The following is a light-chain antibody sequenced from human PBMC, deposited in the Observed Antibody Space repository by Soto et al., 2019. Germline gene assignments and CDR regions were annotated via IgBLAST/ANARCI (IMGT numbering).Light chain of an antibody. J-gene: IGKJ1*01. V-gene: IGKV3-15*01. CDR2: GAS. Sequence: EIVLTQSPGTLSLSPGERATLSCRASQSVSSNLAWYQQKPGQAPRLLIYGASTRATGIPARFSGSGSGTEFTLTISSLQSEDFAVYYCQQYGSSPLWTFGQGTKVDIK. CDR1: QSVSSN. CDR3: QQYGSSPLWT.